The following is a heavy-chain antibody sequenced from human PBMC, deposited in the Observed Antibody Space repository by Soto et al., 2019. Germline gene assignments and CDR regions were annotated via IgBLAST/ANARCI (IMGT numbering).Heavy chain of an antibody. CDR1: GGSISSYY. D-gene: IGHD2-15*01. V-gene: IGHV4-59*01. Sequence: SETLSLTCTVSGGSISSYYWSWIRQPPGKGLEWIGYIYYSGSTNYNPSLRSRVTISVDTSKNQFSLKLSSVTAADTAVYYCASGGSCYSRYCYFDYWGQGTLVTVSS. CDR3: ASGGSCYSRYCYFDY. CDR2: IYYSGST. J-gene: IGHJ4*02.